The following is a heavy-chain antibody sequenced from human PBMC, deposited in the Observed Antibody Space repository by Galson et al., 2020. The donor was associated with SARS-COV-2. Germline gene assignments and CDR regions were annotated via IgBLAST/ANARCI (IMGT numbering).Heavy chain of an antibody. V-gene: IGHV3-74*01. CDR1: GFSFSDYL. CDR2: IDQYGSTT. Sequence: TGGSLRLSCAASGFSFSDYLMYWVRHSPGKGLECASHIDQYGSTTYTDSVGGRFVVSRDNAKNTLSLEMKGLTVEDTGVYYCVREHFSGGDYWGQGALVTVSS. D-gene: IGHD3-10*01. CDR3: VREHFSGGDY. J-gene: IGHJ4*02.